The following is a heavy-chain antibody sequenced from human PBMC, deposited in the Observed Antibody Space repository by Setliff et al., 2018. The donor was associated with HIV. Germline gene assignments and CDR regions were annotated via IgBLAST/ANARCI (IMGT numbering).Heavy chain of an antibody. D-gene: IGHD6-19*01. CDR1: GASISSHY. V-gene: IGHV4-59*11. J-gene: IGHJ4*02. CDR2: IYFSGTT. CDR3: AGESALSGQSD. Sequence: PSETLSLTCTVSGASISSHYWSWIRQPPGKGLEWIGYIYFSGTTNYNPSLKSRVTISVDTSKNQFSLNLNSVTAADTAVYYCAGESALSGQSDWGQGTLVTVSS.